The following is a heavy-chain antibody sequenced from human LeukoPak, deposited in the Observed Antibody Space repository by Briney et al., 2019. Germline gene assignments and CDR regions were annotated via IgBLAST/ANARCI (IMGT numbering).Heavy chain of an antibody. CDR2: TSAYNGNT. CDR3: ARVRDILTGYYRDAFDI. J-gene: IGHJ3*02. CDR1: GYTFTSYG. Sequence: GASVKVSCKASGYTFTSYGISWVRQAPGQGLEWMGWTSAYNGNTNYAQKLQGRVTMTTDTSTSTAYMELRSLRSDDTAVYYCARVRDILTGYYRDAFDIWGQGTMVTVSS. V-gene: IGHV1-18*01. D-gene: IGHD3-9*01.